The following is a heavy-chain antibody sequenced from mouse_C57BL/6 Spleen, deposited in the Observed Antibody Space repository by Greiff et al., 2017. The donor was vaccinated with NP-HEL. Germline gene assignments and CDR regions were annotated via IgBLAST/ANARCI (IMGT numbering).Heavy chain of an antibody. CDR3: ARNRHYGSTPRYFDV. J-gene: IGHJ1*03. Sequence: QVHVKQSDAELVKPGASVKISCKVSGYTFTDHTIHWMKQRPEQGLEWIGYIYPRDGSTKYNEKFKGKATLTADKSSSTAYMQLNSLTSEDSAVYFCARNRHYGSTPRYFDVWGTGTTVTVSS. D-gene: IGHD1-1*01. V-gene: IGHV1-78*01. CDR2: IYPRDGST. CDR1: GYTFTDHT.